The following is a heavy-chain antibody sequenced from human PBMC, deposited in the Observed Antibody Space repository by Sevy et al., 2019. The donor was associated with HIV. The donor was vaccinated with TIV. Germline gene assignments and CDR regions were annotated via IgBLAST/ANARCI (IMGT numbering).Heavy chain of an antibody. Sequence: GGSLRLSCTASGFTFGDHAMNWFRQAPGKGLEWVGFIRSKTYGGTTEYAASVKGRFTISRDDSKSIAYLQMNSLKTDDTAVYYCTRGATIYGDYGVDYWGQGTLVTVSS. CDR1: GFTFGDHA. D-gene: IGHD4-17*01. CDR2: IRSKTYGGTT. CDR3: TRGATIYGDYGVDY. J-gene: IGHJ4*02. V-gene: IGHV3-49*03.